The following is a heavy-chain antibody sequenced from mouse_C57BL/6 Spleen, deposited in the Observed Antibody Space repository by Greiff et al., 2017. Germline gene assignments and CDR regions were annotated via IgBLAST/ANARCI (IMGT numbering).Heavy chain of an antibody. Sequence: QVQLQQSGTELVKPGASVKLSCKASGYTFTSYWMHWVKQRPGQGLEWIGNINPSNGGTNYNEKFKSKATLTVDKSSSTAYMQLSSLTSEDSAVYYCARWPYDYDVENAMDYWGQGTSVTVSS. CDR3: ARWPYDYDVENAMDY. D-gene: IGHD2-4*01. V-gene: IGHV1-53*01. CDR2: INPSNGGT. CDR1: GYTFTSYW. J-gene: IGHJ4*01.